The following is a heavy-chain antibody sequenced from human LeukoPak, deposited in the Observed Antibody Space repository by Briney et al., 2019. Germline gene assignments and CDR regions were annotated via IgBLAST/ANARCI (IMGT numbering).Heavy chain of an antibody. CDR1: GFTFSNYG. CDR2: IRYDGGDK. Sequence: GGSLRLSCAASGFTFSNYGMHWVRQAPGKGLEWVAFIRYDGGDKYYADSVKGRFTISRDNSKNTLYLQMNSLRAEDTAVYYCAKGSGGTVRFDPWGQGTLVPVSS. D-gene: IGHD4-17*01. CDR3: AKGSGGTVRFDP. J-gene: IGHJ5*02. V-gene: IGHV3-30*02.